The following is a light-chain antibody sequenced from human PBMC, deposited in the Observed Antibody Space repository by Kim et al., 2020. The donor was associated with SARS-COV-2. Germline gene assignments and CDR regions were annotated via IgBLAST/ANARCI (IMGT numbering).Light chain of an antibody. CDR3: DSYTSGSTYV. Sequence: QSALTQPASVSGSPGQSITISCTGTSSDVGGYNYVSWYQQHPGKAPKLIIYHVNNRPSGITDRISGSKSGNTASLTISGLQAEDEADYYCDSYTSGSTYVFGTGTKVTVL. CDR1: SSDVGGYNY. V-gene: IGLV2-14*03. J-gene: IGLJ1*01. CDR2: HVN.